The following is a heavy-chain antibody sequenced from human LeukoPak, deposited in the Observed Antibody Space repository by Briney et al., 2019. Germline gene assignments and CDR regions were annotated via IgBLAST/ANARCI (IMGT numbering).Heavy chain of an antibody. CDR3: ARDLNPGIAVADTPDY. D-gene: IGHD6-19*01. V-gene: IGHV4-4*07. CDR2: IYTNGST. J-gene: IGHJ4*02. CDR1: GGSISSYY. Sequence: SETLSLTCTVSGGSISSYYWSWIRQPAGKGLEWIGHIYTNGSTNYNPSLKSRVSMSVDTSKNQFSLKLSSVTAADTAVYYCARDLNPGIAVADTPDYWGQGTLVTVSS.